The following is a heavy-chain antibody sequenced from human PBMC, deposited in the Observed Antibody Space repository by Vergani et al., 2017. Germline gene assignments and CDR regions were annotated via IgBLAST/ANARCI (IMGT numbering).Heavy chain of an antibody. D-gene: IGHD3-10*01. CDR2: IKQDGSEK. V-gene: IGHV3-7*01. CDR3: ARGVPMVRGVIPGYMDV. J-gene: IGHJ6*02. Sequence: EVQLVESGGGLVQPGGSLRLSCAASGFTFSSYWMSWVRQAPGKGLEWVANIKQDGSEKYYVDSVKGRFTISRDKAKNSLYLQMNSLRAEDTAVYYCARGVPMVRGVIPGYMDVWGQGTTVTVSS. CDR1: GFTFSSYW.